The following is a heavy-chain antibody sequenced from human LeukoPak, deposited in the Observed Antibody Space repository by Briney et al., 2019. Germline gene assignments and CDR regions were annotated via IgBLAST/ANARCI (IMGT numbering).Heavy chain of an antibody. CDR2: ISSSSSYI. CDR1: GFTFSSYS. D-gene: IGHD3-3*01. J-gene: IGHJ6*02. CDR3: ARGWFVDFGVVIYRLGVDV. V-gene: IGHV3-21*01. Sequence: GGSLRLSCAASGFTFSSYSMNWVRQAPGKGLEWVSSISSSSSYIYYADSVKGRCTISRDNAKNSLYLQMNSLRAEDTAVYYCARGWFVDFGVVIYRLGVDVWGQGTTVTVSS.